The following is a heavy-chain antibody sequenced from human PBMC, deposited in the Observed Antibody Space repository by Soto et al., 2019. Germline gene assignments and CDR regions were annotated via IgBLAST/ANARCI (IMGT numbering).Heavy chain of an antibody. J-gene: IGHJ4*02. CDR1: GGTFSSYA. V-gene: IGHV1-69*01. CDR3: ARDPASEGQVDY. CDR2: ITPIFTTA. Sequence: QVQLVQSGAEVKKPGSSVKVSCKASGGTFSSYAISWVRQAPGQGLEWMGGITPIFTTANYAQKFQGRVTITADESTSTAYMELSSLRSEDTAVYYCARDPASEGQVDYWGQGTLVTVSS. D-gene: IGHD2-2*01.